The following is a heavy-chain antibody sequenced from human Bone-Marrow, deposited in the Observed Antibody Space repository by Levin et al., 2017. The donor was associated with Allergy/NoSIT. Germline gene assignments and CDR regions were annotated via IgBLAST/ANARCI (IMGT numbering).Heavy chain of an antibody. CDR3: ARDWRDGFDP. J-gene: IGHJ5*02. CDR2: LSYDGNNK. Sequence: GGSLRLSCAASGFTFSNYPMHWVRQAPGKGLEWVAILSYDGNNKYYADSVRGRFTISRDNSENTLFLQMNNLRPDDTAVYYCARDWRDGFDPWGQGTLVTVSS. V-gene: IGHV3-30*04. CDR1: GFTFSNYP.